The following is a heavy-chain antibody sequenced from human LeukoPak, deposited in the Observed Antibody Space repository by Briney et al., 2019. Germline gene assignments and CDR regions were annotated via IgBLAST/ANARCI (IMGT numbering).Heavy chain of an antibody. CDR3: ARLYSPFDP. Sequence: ETLSLTCTVSGGSISSSSYYWGWIRQPPGKGLEWIGSIYYSGSTYYNPSLKSRVTISVDTSKNQFSLKLSSVTAADTAVYYCARLYSPFDPWGQGTLVTVSS. CDR2: IYYSGST. CDR1: GGSISSSSYY. J-gene: IGHJ5*02. V-gene: IGHV4-39*07. D-gene: IGHD6-13*01.